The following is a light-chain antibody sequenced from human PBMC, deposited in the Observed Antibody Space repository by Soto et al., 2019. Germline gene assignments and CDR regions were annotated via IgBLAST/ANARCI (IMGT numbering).Light chain of an antibody. V-gene: IGKV1-39*01. CDR3: QKSYDNLWT. Sequence: DIQMTQSPSSLSASVEYRVIITCRASQSISNHLNWYQQKPGKALRILIKAASTLQSGVQHRFSGSGSGTDFTLTISGMQPEDFATYYCQKSYDNLWTFGKGTKVDI. CDR1: QSISNH. CDR2: AAS. J-gene: IGKJ1*01.